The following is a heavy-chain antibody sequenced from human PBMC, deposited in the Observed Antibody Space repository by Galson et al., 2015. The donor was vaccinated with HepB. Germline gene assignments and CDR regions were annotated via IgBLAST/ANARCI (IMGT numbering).Heavy chain of an antibody. CDR2: IIPILGIA. J-gene: IGHJ5*02. Sequence: SVKVSCKASGGTFSSYTISWVRQAPGQGLEWMGRIIPILGIANYAQKFQGRVTITADKSTSTAYMELSSLRSEDTAVYYCAREGFGELTQYNWFDPWGQGTLVTVSS. D-gene: IGHD3-10*01. V-gene: IGHV1-69*04. CDR3: AREGFGELTQYNWFDP. CDR1: GGTFSSYT.